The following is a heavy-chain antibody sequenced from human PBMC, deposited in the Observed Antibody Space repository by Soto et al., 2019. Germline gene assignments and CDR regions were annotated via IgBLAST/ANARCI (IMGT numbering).Heavy chain of an antibody. CDR3: AKDSYYDRSGYSDY. D-gene: IGHD3-22*01. CDR2: ISYDGSNK. J-gene: IGHJ4*02. CDR1: GFTLSSYS. V-gene: IGHV3-30*18. Sequence: GASLRLSCAASGFTLSSYSMHRVRQAPGKGLEWVAVISYDGSNKYYADSVKGRFTISRDNSKNTLYLQMNSLRAEDTAVYYCAKDSYYDRSGYSDYWGQGTLVTVSS.